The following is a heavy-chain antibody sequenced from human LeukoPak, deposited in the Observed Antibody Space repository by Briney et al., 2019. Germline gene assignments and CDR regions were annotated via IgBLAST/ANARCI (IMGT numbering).Heavy chain of an antibody. CDR1: GGSFSGYH. D-gene: IGHD3-3*01. CDR2: INHSGST. CDR3: ARGLRFLESPFDY. J-gene: IGHJ4*02. Sequence: SETLSLTCAVYGGSFSGYHWSWIRQPPGKGLEWIGEINHSGSTNYNPSLKSRVTISVDTSKNQFSLKLSSVTAADTAVYYCARGLRFLESPFDYWGQGTLVTVSS. V-gene: IGHV4-34*01.